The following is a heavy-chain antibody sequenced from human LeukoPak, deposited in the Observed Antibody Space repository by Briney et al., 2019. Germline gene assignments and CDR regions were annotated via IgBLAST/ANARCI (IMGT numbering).Heavy chain of an antibody. Sequence: GESLKISCKGSGYSFATYWIGWVRQMPGKGLEWMGINYPGDSDTTYSPSFQGQVTISVDKSINTAYLQWTSLKASDTAMYYCARQRGSYRSALDYWGQGTLVTVSS. D-gene: IGHD1-26*01. CDR2: NYPGDSDT. CDR1: GYSFATYW. J-gene: IGHJ4*02. V-gene: IGHV5-51*01. CDR3: ARQRGSYRSALDY.